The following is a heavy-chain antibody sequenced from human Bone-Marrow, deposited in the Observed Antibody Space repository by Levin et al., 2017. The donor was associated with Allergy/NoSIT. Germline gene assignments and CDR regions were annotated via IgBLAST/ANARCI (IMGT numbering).Heavy chain of an antibody. D-gene: IGHD6-13*01. CDR3: ARGSKAAAGPTY. V-gene: IGHV3-7*04. CDR1: GFTLSNNW. Sequence: HSGGSLRLSCVTSGFTLSNNWMNWVRQAPGKGLEWVANIRQDGFETYFLDSVKGRFTISRDNAKNSVFLQMNSLRVEDTAMYFCARGSKAAAGPTYWGRGTLVTVSS. CDR2: IRQDGFET. J-gene: IGHJ4*02.